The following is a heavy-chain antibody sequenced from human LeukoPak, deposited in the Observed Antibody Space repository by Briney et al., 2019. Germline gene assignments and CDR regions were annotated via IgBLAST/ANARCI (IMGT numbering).Heavy chain of an antibody. CDR1: GFTFSSYS. CDR3: ARGRSSAWAPIDY. Sequence: GGSLRLSCAASGFTFSSYSMNWVRQAPGKGLEWVSVIHTGGNSDYADSVKGRFTISRDNSKSTLYLQMDSLRAEDTAVYYCARGRSSAWAPIDYWGQGTLVTVSS. D-gene: IGHD6-19*01. J-gene: IGHJ4*02. V-gene: IGHV3-53*01. CDR2: IHTGGNS.